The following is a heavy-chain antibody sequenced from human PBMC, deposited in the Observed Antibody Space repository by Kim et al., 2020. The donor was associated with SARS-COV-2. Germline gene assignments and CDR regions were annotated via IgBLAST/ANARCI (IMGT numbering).Heavy chain of an antibody. CDR2: ISYDGSNK. J-gene: IGHJ4*02. CDR3: AKDQYYYDSSGYYPARYFDY. D-gene: IGHD3-22*01. V-gene: IGHV3-30*18. Sequence: GGSLRLSCAASGFTFSSYGMHWVRQAPGKGLEWVAVISYDGSNKYYADSVKGRFTISRDNSKNTLYLQMNSLRAEDTAVYYCAKDQYYYDSSGYYPARYFDYWGQGPLVTVSS. CDR1: GFTFSSYG.